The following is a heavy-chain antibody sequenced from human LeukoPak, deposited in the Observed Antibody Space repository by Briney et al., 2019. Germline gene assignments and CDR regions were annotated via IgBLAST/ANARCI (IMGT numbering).Heavy chain of an antibody. CDR2: IRQDASEK. V-gene: IGHV3-7*01. J-gene: IGHJ3*02. D-gene: IGHD3-3*01. CDR1: GFTFSNYW. CDR3: AREMDYDFWSGYSSYAFDI. Sequence: GSLRLSCAASGFTFSNYWMNWVRRAPGKGLEWVANIRQDASEKYYVDSVKGRFTISRDNAKNSLYLQMNSLRAEDTAVYYCAREMDYDFWSGYSSYAFDIWGQGTMVTVSS.